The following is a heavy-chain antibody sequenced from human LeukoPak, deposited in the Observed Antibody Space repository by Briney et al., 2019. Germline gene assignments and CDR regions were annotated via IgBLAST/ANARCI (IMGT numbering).Heavy chain of an antibody. CDR3: ARQTGSGLFILP. Sequence: SETLSLTCTVSGVSIITSNSYWGWIRQPPGKGLEWIGSIYYTGNTYYNASLKSQVSISIDTSKNQFSLRLTSVAAADTAVYFCARQTGSGLFILPGGQGTLVTVSS. CDR1: GVSIITSNSY. J-gene: IGHJ4*02. D-gene: IGHD3/OR15-3a*01. V-gene: IGHV4-39*01. CDR2: IYYTGNT.